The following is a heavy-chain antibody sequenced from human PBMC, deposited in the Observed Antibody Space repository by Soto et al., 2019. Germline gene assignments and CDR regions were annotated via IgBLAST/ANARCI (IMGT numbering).Heavy chain of an antibody. CDR1: GYSISSGYY. D-gene: IGHD3-22*01. CDR2: LYHGGST. V-gene: IGHV4-38-2*01. J-gene: IGHJ5*02. CDR3: ARGDYYDTSDSIANWFDT. Sequence: SETLSLTCDVSGYSISSGYYWGWIRQPPGKGLEWIGSLYHGGSTYYNPSLKSRVTISVDTSKNQFSLKLSSVSAADTAVYYCARGDYYDTSDSIANWFDTWGQGAQFT.